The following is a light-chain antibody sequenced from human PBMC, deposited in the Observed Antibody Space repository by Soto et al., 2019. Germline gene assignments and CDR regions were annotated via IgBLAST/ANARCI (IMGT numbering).Light chain of an antibody. Sequence: TKMTQSPSTLSASLGDRVTITCRASQTISSWLAWYQQKPGKAPNLLISDASTLERGVPSRFSGTGSGTEFTLTIDRLQPDDFATYYCQQYHTSSITFGQGTRLEIK. CDR2: DAS. CDR3: QQYHTSSIT. CDR1: QTISSW. J-gene: IGKJ5*01. V-gene: IGKV1-5*01.